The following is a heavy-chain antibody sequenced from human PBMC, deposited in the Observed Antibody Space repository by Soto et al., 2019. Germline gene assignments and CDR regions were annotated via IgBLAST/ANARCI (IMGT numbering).Heavy chain of an antibody. CDR1: GGSISSSSYY. CDR3: ASSSSSWYFHYYYYGMDV. J-gene: IGHJ6*02. CDR2: IYYSGST. Sequence: PSETLSLTCTVSGGSISSSSYYWGWIRQPPGKGLEWIGSIYYSGSTYYNPSLKSRVTISVDTSMNQFSLKLSSVTAADTAVYYCASSSSSWYFHYYYYGMDVWGQGTTVTVSS. D-gene: IGHD6-13*01. V-gene: IGHV4-39*01.